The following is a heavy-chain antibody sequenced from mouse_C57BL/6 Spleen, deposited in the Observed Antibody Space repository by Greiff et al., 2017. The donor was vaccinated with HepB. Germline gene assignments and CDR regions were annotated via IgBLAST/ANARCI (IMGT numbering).Heavy chain of an antibody. D-gene: IGHD1-1*01. CDR2: INPGSGGT. Sequence: VQLQQSGAELVRPGTSVKVSCKASGYAFTNYLIEWVKQRPGKGLEWIGVINPGSGGTNYNEKFKGKATLTADKSSSTAYMQLSSLTSEDSAVYFCARVGTTVVGDYWGQSTTLTVSS. CDR3: ARVGTTVVGDY. J-gene: IGHJ2*01. CDR1: GYAFTNYL. V-gene: IGHV1-54*01.